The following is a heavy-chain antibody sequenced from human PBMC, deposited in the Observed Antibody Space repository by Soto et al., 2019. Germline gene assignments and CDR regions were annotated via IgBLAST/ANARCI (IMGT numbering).Heavy chain of an antibody. V-gene: IGHV1-8*01. J-gene: IGHJ5*02. CDR3: AREVVVGGSLWLDP. CDR2: MNANVDAT. D-gene: IGHD2-15*01. Sequence: QVQLVQSGAEVKKPGASVKVSCKASGFTFASNDINWVRQAPGQALQWMGWMNANVDATDSPQEFKGRVSMTWNASISTAYLELHNLKCDDTAVYYCAREVVVGGSLWLDPWGQGSLVTVSS. CDR1: GFTFASND.